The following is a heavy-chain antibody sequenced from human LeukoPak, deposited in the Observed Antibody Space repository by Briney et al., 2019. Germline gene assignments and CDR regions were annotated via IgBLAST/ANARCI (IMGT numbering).Heavy chain of an antibody. J-gene: IGHJ4*02. Sequence: GESLKISCQGPGYSFTSYWISWLRHMPGKGLEWLGRIDPSDSYTNYSPSFRGLVPISADKSIGAAFLQWSSLKASDTAIYYCARYSPGDYYFDYWGQGTLATVSS. D-gene: IGHD4-17*01. CDR3: ARYSPGDYYFDY. CDR1: GYSFTSYW. CDR2: IDPSDSYT. V-gene: IGHV5-10-1*01.